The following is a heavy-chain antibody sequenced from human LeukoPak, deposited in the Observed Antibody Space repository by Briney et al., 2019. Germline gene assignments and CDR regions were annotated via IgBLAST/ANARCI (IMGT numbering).Heavy chain of an antibody. CDR1: GGSISSGGYS. Sequence: SSETLSLTCAVSGGSISSGGYSWSWIRQPPGKGLEWIGYIYHSGSTYYNPSLKSRVTISVDRSKNQFSLKLSSVTAADTAVYYCARAPQEVLMVYAPRAFDIWGQGTMVTVSS. D-gene: IGHD2-8*01. V-gene: IGHV4-30-2*01. CDR2: IYHSGST. J-gene: IGHJ3*02. CDR3: ARAPQEVLMVYAPRAFDI.